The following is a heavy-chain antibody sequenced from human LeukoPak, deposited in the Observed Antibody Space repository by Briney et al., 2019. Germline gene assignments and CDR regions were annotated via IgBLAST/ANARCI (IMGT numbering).Heavy chain of an antibody. V-gene: IGHV4-39*01. CDR1: GASVTATNYY. J-gene: IGHJ5*01. CDR3: ARNLRGLPSDS. CDR2: VSYNDIT. D-gene: IGHD4-17*01. Sequence: PSETLSLTCTVSGASVTATNYYWAWIRQPPGKGLEWLGTVSYNDITYYNPSLLGRVAVPRGTSKTRFSLDLTSVTTEDTAVYFCARNLRGLPSDSWGRGILVTVTS.